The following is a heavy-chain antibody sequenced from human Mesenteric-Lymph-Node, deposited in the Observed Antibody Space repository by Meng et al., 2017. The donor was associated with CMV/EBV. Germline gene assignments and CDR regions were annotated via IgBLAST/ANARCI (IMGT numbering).Heavy chain of an antibody. CDR1: GFTLDSSA. D-gene: IGHD5-12*01. CDR2: VSWDGATA. J-gene: IGHJ6*02. Sequence: GGSLRLSCAVSGFTLDSSAMHWVRQAPGKGLEWVARVSWDGATAHYADSVRGRFTISRDSSKTTLYLQMNSLRVDDTALYYCAVLTSYDSRDYYYYGIDVWGQGTTVTVSS. CDR3: AVLTSYDSRDYYYYGIDV. V-gene: IGHV3-43D*03.